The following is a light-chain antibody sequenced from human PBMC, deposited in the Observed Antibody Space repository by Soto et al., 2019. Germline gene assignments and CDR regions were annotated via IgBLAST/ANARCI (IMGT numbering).Light chain of an antibody. V-gene: IGLV1-40*01. CDR2: GSD. Sequence: QSVLTQPPSVPGAPGQTVTISCTGSGSNIGAGYGVQWYQQLPGTAPRLLIYGSDDQPSGVPDRFSASVSGNSASLAITGLQTEDEAVYYCQSYDSNLSEVFGPGTKVTAL. J-gene: IGLJ1*01. CDR1: GSNIGAGYG. CDR3: QSYDSNLSEV.